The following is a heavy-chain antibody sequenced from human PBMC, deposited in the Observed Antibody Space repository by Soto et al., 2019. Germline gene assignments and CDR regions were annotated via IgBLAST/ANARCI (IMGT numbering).Heavy chain of an antibody. Sequence: SETLSLTCAVYGGSFSGYYWSWIRQPPGKGLEWIGEINHSGSTNYNPSPKSRVTISVDTSKNQFSLKLSSVTAADTAVYYCARGFIAAAGTGLVMDVWGQGTTVTVSS. D-gene: IGHD6-13*01. J-gene: IGHJ6*02. CDR2: INHSGST. CDR3: ARGFIAAAGTGLVMDV. V-gene: IGHV4-34*01. CDR1: GGSFSGYY.